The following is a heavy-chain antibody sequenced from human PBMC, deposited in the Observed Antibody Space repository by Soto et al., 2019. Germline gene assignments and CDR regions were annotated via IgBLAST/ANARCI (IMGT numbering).Heavy chain of an antibody. Sequence: QVQLVESGGGVVQPGRSLRLSCAASGFTFRHYGMHWVRQAPGKGLEWVAVIWYDGTNKYYVDSVKGRFTISRDNSKNTLYVQMSNQRAEDTAVYYCARDRERYDYGSGSYASDYWGQGTLVTVSS. V-gene: IGHV3-33*01. CDR2: IWYDGTNK. D-gene: IGHD3-10*01. CDR3: ARDRERYDYGSGSYASDY. J-gene: IGHJ4*02. CDR1: GFTFRHYG.